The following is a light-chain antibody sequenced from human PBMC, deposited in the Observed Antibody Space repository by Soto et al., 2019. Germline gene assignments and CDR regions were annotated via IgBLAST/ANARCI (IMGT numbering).Light chain of an antibody. CDR2: EVT. J-gene: IGLJ1*01. V-gene: IGLV2-8*01. CDR1: SSDVGGYNF. CDR3: SSYAGSKNRYV. Sequence: QSALTQPSSASGSRGQSVTISCTGTSSDVGGYNFVSWYQQHPGKAPKVILYEVTKRPSGVPDRFSGSKSGNTASLTVSGLQTEDEAHYYCSSYAGSKNRYVFGTGTKVTVL.